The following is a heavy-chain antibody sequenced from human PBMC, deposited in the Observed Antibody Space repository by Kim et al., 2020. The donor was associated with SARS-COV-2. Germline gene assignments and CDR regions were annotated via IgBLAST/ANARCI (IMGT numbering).Heavy chain of an antibody. CDR3: ARDPTTVPNWFDP. J-gene: IGHJ5*02. V-gene: IGHV1-69*01. D-gene: IGHD4-4*01. Sequence: YAQNFQGRVTITADESTGTAYIELSSLRSEDTAVYYCARDPTTVPNWFDPWGQGTLGTVSS.